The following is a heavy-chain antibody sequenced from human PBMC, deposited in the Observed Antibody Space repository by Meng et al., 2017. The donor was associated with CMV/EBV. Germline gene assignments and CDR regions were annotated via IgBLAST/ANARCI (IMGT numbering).Heavy chain of an antibody. CDR3: ARHPAEMVAASYFQH. CDR1: GGTFSGYA. D-gene: IGHD2-15*01. J-gene: IGHJ1*01. Sequence: SGGTFSGYAISWVRQAPGQGLEWMGGIIPIFGTANYAQKFQGRVTITTDESTSTAYMELSSLRSEDTAVYYCARHPAEMVAASYFQHWGQGTLVTVSS. CDR2: IIPIFGTA. V-gene: IGHV1-69*05.